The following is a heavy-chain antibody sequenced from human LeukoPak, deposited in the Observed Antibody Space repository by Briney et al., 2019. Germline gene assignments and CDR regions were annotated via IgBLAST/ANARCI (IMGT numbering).Heavy chain of an antibody. Sequence: GGSLRLSCAASGSTFSSYGMHWVRQAPGKGLEWVEFIRYDGSNKYYADSVKGRFTISRDNSKNTLYLQMNSLRAEDTAVYYCAKDGVGYCSSTSCYQQDAFDIWGQGTMVTVSS. CDR1: GSTFSSYG. J-gene: IGHJ3*02. CDR2: IRYDGSNK. CDR3: AKDGVGYCSSTSCYQQDAFDI. V-gene: IGHV3-30*02. D-gene: IGHD2-2*01.